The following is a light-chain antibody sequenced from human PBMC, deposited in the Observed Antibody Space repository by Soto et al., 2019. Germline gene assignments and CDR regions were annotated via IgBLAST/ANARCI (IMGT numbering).Light chain of an antibody. V-gene: IGKV3-11*01. CDR1: QSVGNN. CDR3: QQHANWPLT. J-gene: IGKJ4*01. CDR2: EAS. Sequence: EIVLTQSPATLSLSPGERATLSCRASQSVGNNLAWYQQKPGQAPGLLIYEASTRATGIPARFSGSGSGTDFTLTISSLEPEDFAVYYCQQHANWPLTFGGGTKVDTK.